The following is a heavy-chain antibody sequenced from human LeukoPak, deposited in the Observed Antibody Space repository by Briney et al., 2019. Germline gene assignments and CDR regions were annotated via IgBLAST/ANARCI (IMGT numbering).Heavy chain of an antibody. CDR3: ARLRTTLDAFDI. CDR1: GGSISSSSYY. CDR2: IYYSGGT. D-gene: IGHD1-7*01. Sequence: PETLSHTFTVSGGSISSSSYYWDWIRQPPGERLEWIGSIYYSGGTYYNPSLKSRVTISVDTSKNQFSLKLSSVTAADTAVYYCARLRTTLDAFDIWGQARLLSVSS. J-gene: IGHJ3*02. V-gene: IGHV4-39*01.